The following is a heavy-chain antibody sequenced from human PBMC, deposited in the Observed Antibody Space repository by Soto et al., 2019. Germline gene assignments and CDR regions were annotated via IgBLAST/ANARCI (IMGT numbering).Heavy chain of an antibody. J-gene: IGHJ6*02. CDR3: AKEPYSYGHLDYYGMDV. CDR1: GLTFSSHT. Sequence: GGSLRLSCADSGLTFSSHTMNWVRQAPGKGLEWVSSISSTSSDVYYADSVQGRFTISRDNAKNSLYLQLNNLRVEDTAVYYCAKEPYSYGHLDYYGMDVWGQGTTVTVSS. CDR2: ISSTSSDV. D-gene: IGHD5-18*01. V-gene: IGHV3-21*01.